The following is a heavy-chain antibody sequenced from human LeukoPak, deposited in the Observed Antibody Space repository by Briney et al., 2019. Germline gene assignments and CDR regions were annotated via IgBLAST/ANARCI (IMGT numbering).Heavy chain of an antibody. CDR1: GFTFSSYA. V-gene: IGHV3-30*14. CDR2: ISYDGSNK. Sequence: GGSLRLSCAASGFTFSSYAMHWVRQAPGKGLEWVAVISYDGSNKYYADSVKGRFTISRDNSKNTLYLQMNSLRAEDTAVYYCASTVTTGDYWGQGTLVTVSS. CDR3: ASTVTTGDY. J-gene: IGHJ4*02. D-gene: IGHD4-17*01.